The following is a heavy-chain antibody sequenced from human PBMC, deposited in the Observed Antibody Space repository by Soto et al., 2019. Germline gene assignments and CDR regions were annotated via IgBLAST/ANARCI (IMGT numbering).Heavy chain of an antibody. CDR2: IIPIFGTA. V-gene: IGHV1-69*13. J-gene: IGHJ4*02. CDR3: AGLYHYDSSGYYDY. CDR1: GGTFSSYA. D-gene: IGHD3-22*01. Sequence: ASVKVSCKASGGTFSSYAISWVRQAPGQGLEWMGGIIPIFGTANYAQKFQGRVTITADESTSTAYMELSSLTSEDTAVYYCAGLYHYDSSGYYDYWGQGTLVTVSS.